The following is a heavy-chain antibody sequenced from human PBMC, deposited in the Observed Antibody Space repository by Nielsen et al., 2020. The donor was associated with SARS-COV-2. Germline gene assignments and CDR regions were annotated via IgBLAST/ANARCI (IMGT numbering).Heavy chain of an antibody. V-gene: IGHV5-51*01. D-gene: IGHD2-2*01. CDR2: IFPDDSDT. J-gene: IGHJ4*02. Sequence: GESLKISCEGSGYSFPNHWIGWVRQMPGNGLEWMASIFPDDSDTRYSPSFRGQVTVSADKSINTAYLQWDSLKASDTGMYYCARVIGSSAWADYWGQGTLVSVSA. CDR3: ARVIGSSAWADY. CDR1: GYSFPNHW.